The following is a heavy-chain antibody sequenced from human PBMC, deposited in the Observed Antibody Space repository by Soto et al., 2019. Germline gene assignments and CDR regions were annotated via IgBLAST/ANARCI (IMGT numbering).Heavy chain of an antibody. J-gene: IGHJ4*02. CDR3: ALPKNTLGWYNF. V-gene: IGHV1-46*01. Sequence: QVQVVQSGAEVKKPGASVKVSCKTSGYTFINYHVHWVRQAPGQGFEWMGAINPNGGSTTYAQHLQGRITMTSDASTSTVYMDLSSLRSDDTAVYYCALPKNTLGWYNFWGQGSLVTVS. D-gene: IGHD6-19*01. CDR2: INPNGGST. CDR1: GYTFINYH.